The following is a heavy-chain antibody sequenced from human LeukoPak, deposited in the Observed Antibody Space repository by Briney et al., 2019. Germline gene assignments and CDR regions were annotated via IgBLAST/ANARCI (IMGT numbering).Heavy chain of an antibody. V-gene: IGHV3-11*04. CDR2: ISSSASTI. J-gene: IGHJ4*02. CDR1: GCTFSDTY. CDR3: ARGLRWNDY. Sequence: PGGSLRLSCAASGCTFSDTYMSWIRQAPGKGLEWVSYISSSASTIDYTDSVKGRFTISRDNAKNSLYLPLNSLRADDTAVYYWARGLRWNDYWGQGTLVAVSS. D-gene: IGHD4-23*01.